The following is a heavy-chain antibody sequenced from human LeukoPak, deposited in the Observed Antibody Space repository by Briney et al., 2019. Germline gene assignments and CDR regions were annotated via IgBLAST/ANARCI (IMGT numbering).Heavy chain of an antibody. CDR3: AKEVDCPSDCLFFHS. CDR2: INRRGHI. D-gene: IGHD2-21*02. Sequence: GGSLRLSCAASGFTFDRFTIHWVRQTPGKGLEWVSLINRRGHIFYADSVKGRFTISRDSSRNSVFLQMNSLRPEDTALYHCAKEVDCPSDCLFFHSWGQGTLVTVSS. J-gene: IGHJ4*02. CDR1: GFTFDRFT. V-gene: IGHV3-43*01.